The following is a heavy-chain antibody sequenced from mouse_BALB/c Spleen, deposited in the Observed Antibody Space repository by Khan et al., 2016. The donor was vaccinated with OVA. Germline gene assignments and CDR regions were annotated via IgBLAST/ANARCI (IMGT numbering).Heavy chain of an antibody. CDR3: TKSRWLVTAMDY. CDR1: GYTFTNYG. J-gene: IGHJ4*01. D-gene: IGHD2-5*01. Sequence: QIQLVQSGPELKKPGETVKISCKASGYTFTNYGMNWMKQTPGQGLTWMGRINTNTGQPTYVEDFKGRFAFSLDTSASTAYLQIPNLKDEDTATDFYTKSRWLVTAMDYWGKGTSVTVSS. V-gene: IGHV9-3*02. CDR2: INTNTGQP.